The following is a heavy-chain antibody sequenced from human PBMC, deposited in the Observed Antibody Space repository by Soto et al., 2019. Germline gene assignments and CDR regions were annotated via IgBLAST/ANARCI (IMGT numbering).Heavy chain of an antibody. CDR1: GYTFTSYD. J-gene: IGHJ6*02. CDR3: ARGPYFDFLSGYGPGGYYYYGMDV. Sequence: ASVKVSCKASGYTFTSYDINWVRQATGQGLEWMGWMNPNSGNTGYAQKFQGRVTMTRNTSISTAYMELSSLRSEDTAVYYCARGPYFDFLSGYGPGGYYYYGMDVWGQGTTVTVSS. CDR2: MNPNSGNT. D-gene: IGHD3-3*01. V-gene: IGHV1-8*01.